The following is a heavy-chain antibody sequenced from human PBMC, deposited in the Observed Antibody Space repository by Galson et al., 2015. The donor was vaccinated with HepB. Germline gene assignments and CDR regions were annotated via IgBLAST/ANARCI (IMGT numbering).Heavy chain of an antibody. CDR3: ARSSGWDLDH. V-gene: IGHV2-70*17. Sequence: PALVKPTQTLTLTCGFSGFSLTTFGMSVSWVRQPPGKALEWLARIDWDDDTFYNSSLKTRLSIAKDTSKNQVVLTLTNLDPVDTATYYCARSSGWDLDHWGQGTLVTVSS. D-gene: IGHD6-19*01. J-gene: IGHJ4*02. CDR2: IDWDDDT. CDR1: GFSLTTFGMS.